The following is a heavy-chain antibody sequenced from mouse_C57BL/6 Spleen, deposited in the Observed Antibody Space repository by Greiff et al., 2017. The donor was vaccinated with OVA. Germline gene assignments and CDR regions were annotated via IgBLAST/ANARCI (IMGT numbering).Heavy chain of an antibody. J-gene: IGHJ2*01. CDR1: GYAFTNYL. Sequence: QVQLQQSGAELVRPGTSVQVSCKASGYAFTNYLIEWVKQRPGQGLEWIGVINPGSGGTNYNEKFKGKATLTADKSSSTAYMQLSSLTSEDSAVYFCARHYGSSYFDYWGQGATLTVSS. V-gene: IGHV1-54*01. CDR3: ARHYGSSYFDY. D-gene: IGHD1-1*01. CDR2: INPGSGGT.